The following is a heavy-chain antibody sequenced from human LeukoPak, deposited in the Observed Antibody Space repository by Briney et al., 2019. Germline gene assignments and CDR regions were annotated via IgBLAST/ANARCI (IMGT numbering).Heavy chain of an antibody. V-gene: IGHV3-23*01. CDR3: AKVFRSGGSCYPD. J-gene: IGHJ4*02. Sequence: GGSLRLSCAASGFTFSNYAMSWVRQAPGKGLEWVSTISGTTGNTYYADSVKGRFTIPRDNSKSTMYLQMNSLRAEDTAVYYCAKVFRSGGSCYPDWGQGTLVTVSS. CDR1: GFTFSNYA. D-gene: IGHD2-15*01. CDR2: ISGTTGNT.